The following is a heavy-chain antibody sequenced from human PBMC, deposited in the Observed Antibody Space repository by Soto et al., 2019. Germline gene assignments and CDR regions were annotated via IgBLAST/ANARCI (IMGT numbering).Heavy chain of an antibody. CDR3: ARHRPYSGGYGLTGDAFDI. CDR1: GYSFTSYW. Sequence: EVQLVQSGAEEKKPGESLKISCKGSGYSFTSYWIGWVRQMPGKGLEWMGIIYPGDSDTRYSPSFQGQVTISADKPISTADLQWSSLKASDTAMDYCARHRPYSGGYGLTGDAFDIWGQGTMVTVSS. D-gene: IGHD1-26*01. V-gene: IGHV5-51*04. CDR2: IYPGDSDT. J-gene: IGHJ3*02.